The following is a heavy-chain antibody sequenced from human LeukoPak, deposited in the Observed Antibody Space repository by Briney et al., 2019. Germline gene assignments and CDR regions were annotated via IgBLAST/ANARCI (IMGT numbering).Heavy chain of an antibody. J-gene: IGHJ4*02. CDR1: GYGFTSYW. V-gene: IGHV5-51*01. CDR2: IYPGDSDT. D-gene: IGHD5-24*01. Sequence: GESLKVSCKGSGYGFTSYWIGWVRQMPGKGLEWMGIIYPGDSDTRYSPSFQGQVAISADKSISTAYLQWSSLKASDTAMYYCARGRDGYSFGFDYWGQGTLVTVSS. CDR3: ARGRDGYSFGFDY.